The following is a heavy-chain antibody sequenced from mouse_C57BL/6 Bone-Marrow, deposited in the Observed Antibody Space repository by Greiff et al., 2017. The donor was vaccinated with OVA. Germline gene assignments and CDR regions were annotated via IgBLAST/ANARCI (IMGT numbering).Heavy chain of an antibody. J-gene: IGHJ2*01. CDR2: IDPSDSYT. CDR3: ARGDLDY. CDR1: GYTFTSYW. Sequence: QVHVKQPGAELVRPGTSVKLSCKASGYTFTSYWMHWVKQRPGQGLEWIGVIDPSDSYTNYNQKFKGKATLTVDTSSSTAYMQLSSLTSEDSAVYYCARGDLDYWGQGTTLTVSS. V-gene: IGHV1-59*01.